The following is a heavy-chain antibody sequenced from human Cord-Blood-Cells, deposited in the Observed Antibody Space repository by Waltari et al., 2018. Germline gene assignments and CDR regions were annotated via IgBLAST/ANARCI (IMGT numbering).Heavy chain of an antibody. D-gene: IGHD4-17*01. Sequence: QVQLVQSGAEVKKPGASVKVSCKASGYTFTGYYMHWLRQAPGHGLEWMGWINPNSGGTNYAQKLLGRFTMTRDTSISTAYMELSRLRSDDTAVYYCARVDKTTVTTDYWGQGTLVTVSS. CDR1: GYTFTGYY. CDR2: INPNSGGT. CDR3: ARVDKTTVTTDY. J-gene: IGHJ4*02. V-gene: IGHV1-2*02.